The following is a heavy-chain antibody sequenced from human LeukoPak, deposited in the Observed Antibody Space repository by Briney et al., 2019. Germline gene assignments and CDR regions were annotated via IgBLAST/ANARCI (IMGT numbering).Heavy chain of an antibody. CDR3: ARSGYSYAPGRYFDY. CDR1: GYSISSGYY. J-gene: IGHJ4*02. V-gene: IGHV4-38-2*02. Sequence: PSETLSLTCTVSGYSISSGYYWGWIRQPPGKGLEWIGSIYHSGSTYYNPSLKSRVTISVDTSRNQFSLKLSSVTAADTAVYYCARSGYSYAPGRYFDYWGQGTLVTVSS. D-gene: IGHD5-18*01. CDR2: IYHSGST.